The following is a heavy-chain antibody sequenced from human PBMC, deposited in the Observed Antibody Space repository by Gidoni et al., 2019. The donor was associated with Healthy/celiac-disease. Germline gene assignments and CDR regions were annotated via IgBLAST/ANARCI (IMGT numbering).Heavy chain of an antibody. D-gene: IGHD1-26*01. J-gene: IGHJ6*02. CDR2: IYSGGST. CDR1: GFPVSSNY. V-gene: IGHV3-66*02. CDR3: ASRGGSYAYYYGMDV. Sequence: EVQLVESGGGLVQPGGSLRLSCAASGFPVSSNYMSWVRQAPGKGLEWVSVIYSGGSTYYADSVKGRFTISRDNSKNTLYLQMNSLRAEDTAVYYCASRGGSYAYYYGMDVWGQGTTVTVS.